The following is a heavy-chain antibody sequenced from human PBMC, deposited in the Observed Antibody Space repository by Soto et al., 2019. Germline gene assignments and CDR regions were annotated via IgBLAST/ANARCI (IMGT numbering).Heavy chain of an antibody. D-gene: IGHD2-8*01. J-gene: IGHJ6*02. V-gene: IGHV5-51*01. CDR1: GYRFSSYW. Sequence: PGESLKISCKGSGYRFSSYWIAWVRQMPGKGLEWMGIIYPGDSDTMYSPSFQGQVTFSAGKSTSTAYLQWSSLKASDTAMYYCARQGSNGAYYYYGMDVWGQGTTVTVSS. CDR2: IYPGDSDT. CDR3: ARQGSNGAYYYYGMDV.